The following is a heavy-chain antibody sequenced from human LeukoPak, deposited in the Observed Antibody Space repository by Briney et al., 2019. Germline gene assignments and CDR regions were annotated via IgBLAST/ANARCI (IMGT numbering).Heavy chain of an antibody. CDR3: ARLDTYYYDSSGDSPD. CDR1: GGTFSSYT. V-gene: IGHV1-69*02. CDR2: IIPILGIA. J-gene: IGHJ4*02. Sequence: GASVKVSCKASGGTFSSYTISWVRQAPGQGLEWMGRIIPILGIANYAQKFQGRVTITADKSTSTAYMELSSLTSEDTAVYYCARLDTYYYDSSGDSPDWGQGTLVTVSS. D-gene: IGHD3-22*01.